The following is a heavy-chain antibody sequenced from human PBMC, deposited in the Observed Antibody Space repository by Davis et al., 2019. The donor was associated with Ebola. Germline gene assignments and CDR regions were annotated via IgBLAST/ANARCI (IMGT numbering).Heavy chain of an antibody. D-gene: IGHD1-26*01. V-gene: IGHV1-24*01. CDR2: SDPEDGET. J-gene: IGHJ1*01. Sequence: ASVKVSCKVSGHTLMELPIHWVRHAPGKGLEWMGGSDPEDGETVYPQKFQGRVTMTEDTSTDTAYLELSHLRSDDTAVYYCIVARGTYLSEYFQFWGQGTLLTVSS. CDR3: IVARGTYLSEYFQF. CDR1: GHTLMELP.